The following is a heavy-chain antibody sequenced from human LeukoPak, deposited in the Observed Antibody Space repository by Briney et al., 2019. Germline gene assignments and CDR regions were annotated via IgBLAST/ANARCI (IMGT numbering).Heavy chain of an antibody. V-gene: IGHV4-34*01. CDR3: ASELLNPFDY. CDR1: GASFSVYY. CDR2: INHSGST. D-gene: IGHD3-10*01. J-gene: IGHJ4*02. Sequence: KTSETLSLTCAVYGASFSVYYWSWIRQPPGKGLEWIGEINHSGSTNYNPSLKSRVTISVDTSKKQFSLKLSSVTAADTAVYYCASELLNPFDYWGQGTLVTVSS.